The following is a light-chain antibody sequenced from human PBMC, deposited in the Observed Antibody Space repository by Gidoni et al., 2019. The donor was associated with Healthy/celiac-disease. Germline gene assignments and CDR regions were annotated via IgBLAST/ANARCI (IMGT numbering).Light chain of an antibody. J-gene: IGKJ4*01. Sequence: DIQMTQSPSSVSASVGDRVTITCRPSQGISSWIAWYQQKPGTAPKLLIYAASSLQSGVPSRFSGSGSGTDFTLTISSLQPEDFATYYCQQANSFPLFGGGTKVEIK. CDR2: AAS. CDR3: QQANSFPL. CDR1: QGISSW. V-gene: IGKV1-12*01.